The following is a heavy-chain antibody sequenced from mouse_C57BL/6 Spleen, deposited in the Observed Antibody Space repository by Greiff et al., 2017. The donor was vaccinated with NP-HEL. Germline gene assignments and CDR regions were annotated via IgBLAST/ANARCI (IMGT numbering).Heavy chain of an antibody. CDR1: GYTFTSYW. D-gene: IGHD1-1*01. J-gene: IGHJ4*01. V-gene: IGHV1-50*01. CDR2: IAPSDSYT. Sequence: QVQLQQPGAELVKPGASVKLSCKASGYTFTSYWMQWVKQRPGQGLEWIGEIAPSDSYTNYNQKFKGKATLTVDTSSSTAYMQLSSLTSEDSAVYYCARTGGSSYDMDYWGQGTSVTVSS. CDR3: ARTGGSSYDMDY.